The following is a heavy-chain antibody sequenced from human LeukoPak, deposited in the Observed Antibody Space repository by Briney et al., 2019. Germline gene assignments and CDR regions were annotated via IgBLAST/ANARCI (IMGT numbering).Heavy chain of an antibody. Sequence: SQTLSLTCTITGASIGTGGFYWTWIRQPPGAGLEWIGYIYYTGSVDYNASLKSRLTISLDTSKNQFSLKLNSVTAADTAVYYCARDHSYYFGSQTSTLDVWGQGTAVTVSS. CDR3: ARDHSYYFGSQTSTLDV. CDR1: GASIGTGGFY. D-gene: IGHD3-10*01. J-gene: IGHJ6*02. V-gene: IGHV4-31*03. CDR2: IYYTGSV.